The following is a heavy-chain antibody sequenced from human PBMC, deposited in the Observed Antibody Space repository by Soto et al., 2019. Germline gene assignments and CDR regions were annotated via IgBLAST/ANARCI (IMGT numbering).Heavy chain of an antibody. CDR3: ANPAITIFGVPLEDDAFDI. CDR2: ISGSGGST. V-gene: IGHV3-23*01. D-gene: IGHD3-3*01. CDR1: GFTFSSYA. J-gene: IGHJ3*02. Sequence: GGSLRLSCAASGFTFSSYAMSWVRQAPGKGLEWVSAISGSGGSTYYADSVKGRFTISRDNSKNTLYLQMNSLRAEDTAVYYCANPAITIFGVPLEDDAFDIWGQGTMVTVSS.